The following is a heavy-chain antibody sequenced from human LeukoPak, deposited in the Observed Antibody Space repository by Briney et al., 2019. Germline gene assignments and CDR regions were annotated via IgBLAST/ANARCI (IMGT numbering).Heavy chain of an antibody. CDR1: GFTFDDYG. Sequence: GGSLRLSCAASGFTFDDYGMSWVRQAPGKGLERVSGINWNGGSTGYADSVKGRFTISRDNAKNSLYLQMNSLRAEDTALYYCARETSYSYERSFDYWGQGTLVTVSS. J-gene: IGHJ4*02. CDR3: ARETSYSYERSFDY. V-gene: IGHV3-20*04. CDR2: INWNGGST. D-gene: IGHD5-18*01.